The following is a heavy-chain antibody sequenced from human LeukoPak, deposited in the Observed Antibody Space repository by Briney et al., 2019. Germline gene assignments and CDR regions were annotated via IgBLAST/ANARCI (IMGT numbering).Heavy chain of an antibody. V-gene: IGHV4-38-2*02. J-gene: IGHJ6*02. CDR3: ARSEEYYDILYYYGMDV. CDR1: GYSISSDYY. CDR2: MFHSGST. Sequence: PSETLSLTCTVSGYSISSDYYWGWIRQPPGKGLEWIGSMFHSGSTNYNPSLKSRVTISVDTSKNQFSLKLSSVTAADTAVYYCARSEEYYDILYYYGMDVWGQGTTVTVSS. D-gene: IGHD3-9*01.